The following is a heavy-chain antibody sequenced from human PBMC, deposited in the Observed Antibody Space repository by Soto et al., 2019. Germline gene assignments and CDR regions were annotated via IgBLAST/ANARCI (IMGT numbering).Heavy chain of an antibody. CDR2: IYYSGST. D-gene: IGHD3-9*01. CDR1: GGSVSSGNYY. Sequence: SETLSLTCTVSGGSVSSGNYYWSWIRQPPGKGLEWIGYIYYSGSTNYNPSLKSRVTISVDTSKNQFSLKLSSVTAADTAVFYCASYDVLADSYYWGPGTLVTVSS. CDR3: ASYDVLADSYY. V-gene: IGHV4-61*01. J-gene: IGHJ4*02.